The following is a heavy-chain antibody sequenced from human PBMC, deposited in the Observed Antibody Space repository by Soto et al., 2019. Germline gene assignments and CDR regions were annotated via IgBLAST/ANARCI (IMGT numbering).Heavy chain of an antibody. D-gene: IGHD3-3*01. CDR2: INHSGST. V-gene: IGHV4-34*01. CDR3: ARGIFDTIFGVVAIDS. CDR1: GGSFTGYF. J-gene: IGHJ5*01. Sequence: SETLSLTCAVYGGSFTGYFWTWIRQPPGKGLEWIGEINHSGSTNYSPSLKSRVTVSVDTSKNQFSLKLSSVTAADTAVYYCARGIFDTIFGVVAIDSWGQGTLVTVSS.